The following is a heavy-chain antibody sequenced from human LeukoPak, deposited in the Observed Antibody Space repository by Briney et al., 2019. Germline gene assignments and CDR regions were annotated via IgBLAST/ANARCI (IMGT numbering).Heavy chain of an antibody. D-gene: IGHD2-8*02. V-gene: IGHV3-23*01. J-gene: IGHJ5*02. Sequence: PGGSLRLSCAASGFTFDYYGMSWVRQAPGKGLEWVSTISGTGGTTYYADSVKGRFTISRDNSKSSLYLQLNSLRAEDTATYYRAKGQPPYCTSDTCHRFDWFDPWGQGTLVTVSS. CDR3: AKGQPPYCTSDTCHRFDWFDP. CDR2: ISGTGGTT. CDR1: GFTFDYYG.